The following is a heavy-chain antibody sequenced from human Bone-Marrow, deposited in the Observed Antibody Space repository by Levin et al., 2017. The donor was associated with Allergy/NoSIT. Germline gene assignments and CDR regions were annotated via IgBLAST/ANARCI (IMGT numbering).Heavy chain of an antibody. D-gene: IGHD3/OR15-3a*01. J-gene: IGHJ6*02. CDR2: ITNKGRSYTA. Sequence: SCAGSGFTFSDHYIDWVRQAPGKGLEWVGRITNKGRSYTAEYAASMTGRFTISRDDSKNSVYLEMNSLRTEDTAVYYCADLGLSYGLDVWGQGTTVTVSS. CDR3: ADLGLSYGLDV. V-gene: IGHV3-72*01. CDR1: GFTFSDHY.